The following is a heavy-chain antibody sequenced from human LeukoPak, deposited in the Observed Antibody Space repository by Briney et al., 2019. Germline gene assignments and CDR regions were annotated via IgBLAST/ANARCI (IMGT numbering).Heavy chain of an antibody. CDR1: GFTFSNYG. D-gene: IGHD2/OR15-2a*01. Sequence: GGSLRLSCAASGFTFSNYGMHWVRLAPGKGLEWVAVISNDGTNKYYADSVKGRFTISRDISKNTLYLQMNSLRAEDTALYYCGKDLHFYVAMDVWGQGTTVTVSS. CDR2: ISNDGTNK. CDR3: GKDLHFYVAMDV. J-gene: IGHJ6*02. V-gene: IGHV3-30*18.